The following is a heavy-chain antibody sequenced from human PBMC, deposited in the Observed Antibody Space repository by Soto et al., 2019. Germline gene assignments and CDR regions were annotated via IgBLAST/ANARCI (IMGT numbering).Heavy chain of an antibody. D-gene: IGHD5-12*01. V-gene: IGHV4-59*01. CDR3: ARFLISGYYLYDAFDI. CDR1: GGSISSYY. Sequence: SETLSLTCTVSGGSISSYYWSWIRQPPGKGLEWIGYIYYSGSTNYNPSLKSRVTISVDTSKNQFSLKLSSVTAADTAVYYCARFLISGYYLYDAFDIRAQRTMVTGSS. J-gene: IGHJ3*02. CDR2: IYYSGST.